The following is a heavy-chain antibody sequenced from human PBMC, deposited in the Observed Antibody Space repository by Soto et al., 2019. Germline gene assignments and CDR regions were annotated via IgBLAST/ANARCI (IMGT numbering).Heavy chain of an antibody. CDR2: ISYDGSNK. J-gene: IGHJ3*02. Sequence: GGSLRLSCAASGFTFSSYAMHWVRQAPGKGLEWVAVISYDGSNKYYADSVKGRFTISRDNSKNTLYLQMNSLRAEDTAVYYCARVKDIAVYIGAFDIWGQGTMVTVSS. D-gene: IGHD6-19*01. CDR1: GFTFSSYA. V-gene: IGHV3-30-3*01. CDR3: ARVKDIAVYIGAFDI.